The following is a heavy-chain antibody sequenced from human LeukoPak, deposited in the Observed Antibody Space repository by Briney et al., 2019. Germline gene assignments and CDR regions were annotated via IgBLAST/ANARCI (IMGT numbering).Heavy chain of an antibody. V-gene: IGHV4-31*03. CDR2: IYYSGST. CDR3: ARGHGSGSYEEEGNWFDP. J-gene: IGHJ5*02. CDR1: GGSISSGGYY. Sequence: SETLSLTCTVSGGSISSGGYYWSWIRQHPGKGLEWIGYIYYSGSTYYNPSLKSRVTISVDTSKNQFSLKLSSVTAADTALYYCARGHGSGSYEEEGNWFDPWGQGTLVTVSS. D-gene: IGHD3-10*01.